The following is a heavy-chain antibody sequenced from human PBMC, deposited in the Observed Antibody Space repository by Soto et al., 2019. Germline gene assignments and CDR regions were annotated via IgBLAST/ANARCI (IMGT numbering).Heavy chain of an antibody. J-gene: IGHJ6*02. D-gene: IGHD1-7*01. Sequence: PGESLKISCKGSGYSFTSYWISWVRQMPGKGLERMGRIDPSDSYTNYSPSFQGHVTISADKSISTAYLQWSSLKASDTAMYYCARHVFSAAITGTTFGYYGMDVWGQGTTVTVSS. CDR1: GYSFTSYW. CDR2: IDPSDSYT. CDR3: ARHVFSAAITGTTFGYYGMDV. V-gene: IGHV5-10-1*01.